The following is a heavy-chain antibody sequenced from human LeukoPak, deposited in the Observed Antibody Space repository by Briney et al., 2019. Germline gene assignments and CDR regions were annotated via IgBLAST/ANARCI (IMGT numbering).Heavy chain of an antibody. CDR3: AKDPGIVVVVAASYFDY. V-gene: IGHV3-30*18. D-gene: IGHD2-15*01. J-gene: IGHJ4*02. CDR2: ISYDGSNK. Sequence: GGSLRLSCAASGFTFSSYGMHWVRQAPGKGLEWVAVISYDGSNKYYADSVKGRFTISRDNSKNTLYLQMNSLRAEDTAVYYCAKDPGIVVVVAASYFDYWGQGTLVTVSS. CDR1: GFTFSSYG.